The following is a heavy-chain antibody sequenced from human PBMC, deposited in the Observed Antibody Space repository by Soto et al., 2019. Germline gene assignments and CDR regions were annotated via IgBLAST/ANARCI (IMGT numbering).Heavy chain of an antibody. J-gene: IGHJ6*02. CDR1: GGSFTGYY. CDR2: INYRGSS. CDR3: GRGQPHRITIFEVVIRSYDYGMDV. Sequence: QVQLQQWGAGLLKPSETLSLTCAVYGGSFTGYYWSWIRQTPGKGLEWIGDINYRGSSYYNPSLESRISMAVDTSKDQFSPKLRSVTAADTAVYFCGRGQPHRITIFEVVIRSYDYGMDVWGQGTTVTVSS. D-gene: IGHD3-3*02. V-gene: IGHV4-34*01.